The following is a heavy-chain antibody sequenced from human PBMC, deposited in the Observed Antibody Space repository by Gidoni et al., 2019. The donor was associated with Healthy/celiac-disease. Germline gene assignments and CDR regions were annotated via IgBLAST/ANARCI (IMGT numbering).Heavy chain of an antibody. Sequence: QVQLQESGPGLVKPSQTLSLTCTVSGGSISSGGYYWSWIRQPPGKGLEWIGYIYYSGSTYYNPSLKSRVTISVDTSKNQFSLKLSSVTAADTAVYYCARDTEYYDFWSGYYGGFDPWGQGTLVTVSS. CDR1: GGSISSGGYY. V-gene: IGHV4-31*03. J-gene: IGHJ5*02. CDR3: ARDTEYYDFWSGYYGGFDP. D-gene: IGHD3-3*01. CDR2: IYYSGST.